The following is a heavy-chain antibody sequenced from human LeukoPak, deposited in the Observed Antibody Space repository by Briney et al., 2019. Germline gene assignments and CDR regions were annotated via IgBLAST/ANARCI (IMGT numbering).Heavy chain of an antibody. V-gene: IGHV3-48*01. J-gene: IGHJ4*02. Sequence: GGSLRLSCAVSGFSVSNSYINWVRQAPGKGLEWVSYISSSSSTIYYADSVKGRFTISRDNAKNSLYLQMNSLRAEDTAVYYCARDRCSSTSCGFDYWGQGTLVTVSS. CDR2: ISSSSSTI. CDR3: ARDRCSSTSCGFDY. D-gene: IGHD2-2*01. CDR1: GFSVSNSY.